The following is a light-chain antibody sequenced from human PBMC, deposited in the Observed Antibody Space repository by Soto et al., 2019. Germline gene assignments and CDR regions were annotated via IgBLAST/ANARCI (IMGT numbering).Light chain of an antibody. Sequence: EIVMTQSPATLSVSPGERATLSYRASQTISSNLAWYQQKPGQAPRLLIHGASTRATGVPARFSGSGSGTEFTLTITSLQSEDFAVYYCQQYHNWPPQYTFGQGTQLQIK. V-gene: IGKV3-15*01. CDR3: QQYHNWPPQYT. CDR1: QTISSN. CDR2: GAS. J-gene: IGKJ2*01.